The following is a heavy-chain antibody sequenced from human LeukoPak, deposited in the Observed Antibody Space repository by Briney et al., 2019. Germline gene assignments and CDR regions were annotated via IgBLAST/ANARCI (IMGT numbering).Heavy chain of an antibody. CDR1: GFTFSSYA. CDR2: ISASGGST. V-gene: IGHV3-23*01. CDR3: AGASTGIRGLIDYYYMDV. D-gene: IGHD3-10*01. Sequence: GGSLRLSCAASGFTFSSYAMSWVRQAPGKGLEWVSAISASGGSTYSADSVKGRFTISRDNSKNSLYLQMNSLRAEDTAVYYCAGASTGIRGLIDYYYMDVWGTGTTVTVSS. J-gene: IGHJ6*03.